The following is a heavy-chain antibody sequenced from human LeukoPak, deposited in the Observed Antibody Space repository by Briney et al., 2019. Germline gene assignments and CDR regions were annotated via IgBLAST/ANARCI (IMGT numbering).Heavy chain of an antibody. D-gene: IGHD3-10*01. CDR3: ARRMTYGKPYFDY. CDR1: GGSISSDSYF. J-gene: IGHJ4*02. Sequence: SETLSLTCTVSGGSISSDSYFWGWIRQPPGTGLEWIGSISYSGNTYYNLSLKSRVTISVDTSKNQFSLKLSSVTAADTAVYYCARRMTYGKPYFDYWGQGTLVTVPS. CDR2: ISYSGNT. V-gene: IGHV4-39*01.